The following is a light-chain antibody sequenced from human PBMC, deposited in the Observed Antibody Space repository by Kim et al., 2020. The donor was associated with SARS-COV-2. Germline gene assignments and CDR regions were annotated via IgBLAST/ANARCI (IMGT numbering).Light chain of an antibody. Sequence: DIQMTQSPSTLSASVGDRVTITCRASQSISSWLAWYQQKPGKAPKLLIYKASSLESGVPSRFSGSGSGTEFTLTISSLQPDDFATYYCQQYNSYSTLTRTFGQGTKVDIK. J-gene: IGKJ1*01. CDR1: QSISSW. CDR2: KAS. CDR3: QQYNSYSTLTRT. V-gene: IGKV1-5*03.